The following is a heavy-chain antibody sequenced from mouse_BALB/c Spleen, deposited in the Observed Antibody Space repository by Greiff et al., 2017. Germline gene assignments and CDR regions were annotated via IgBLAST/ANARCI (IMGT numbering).Heavy chain of an antibody. CDR3: ARLDGNYYAMDY. V-gene: IGHV5-17*02. D-gene: IGHD2-1*01. Sequence: EVKLQESGGGLVQPGGSRKLSCAASGFTFSSFGMHWVRQAPEKGLEWVAYISSGSSTIYYADTVKGRFTISRDNPKNTLFLQMTSLRSEDTAMYYCARLDGNYYAMDYWGQGTSVTVSS. CDR2: ISSGSSTI. CDR1: GFTFSSFG. J-gene: IGHJ4*01.